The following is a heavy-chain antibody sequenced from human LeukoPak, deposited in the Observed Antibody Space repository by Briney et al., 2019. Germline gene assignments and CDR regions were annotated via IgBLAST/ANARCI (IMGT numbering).Heavy chain of an antibody. V-gene: IGHV1-8*03. Sequence: GASVKVSCKDSGYTFTSYDINWVRQATGQGLEWMGWINPNSGNTGYAQKFQGRVTITRNTPISTAYMELSSLRSDDTAVYYCARGVANWFDPWGQGTLVTVSS. D-gene: IGHD5-12*01. CDR1: GYTFTSYD. J-gene: IGHJ5*02. CDR3: ARGVANWFDP. CDR2: INPNSGNT.